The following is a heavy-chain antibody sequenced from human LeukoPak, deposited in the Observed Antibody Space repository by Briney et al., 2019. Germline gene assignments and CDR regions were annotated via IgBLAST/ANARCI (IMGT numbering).Heavy chain of an antibody. CDR1: GFTFSSYA. D-gene: IGHD1-26*01. J-gene: IGHJ4*02. V-gene: IGHV3-23*01. CDR2: ISGSGGTT. CDR3: AKDLRSPVVGATSFDY. Sequence: GGSLRLSCAASGFTFSSYAMSWVRQAPGKGLEWVSAISGSGGTTYYADSVKGRFTISRDNSKNTLYLQMNSLRAEDTAVYYCAKDLRSPVVGATSFDYWGQGTLVTVSS.